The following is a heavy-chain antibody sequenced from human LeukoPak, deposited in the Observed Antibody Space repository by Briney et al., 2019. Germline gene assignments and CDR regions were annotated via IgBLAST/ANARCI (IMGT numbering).Heavy chain of an antibody. Sequence: GGSLRLSCASSAFTFSDYAMTWVRPAPGKGLEWVSSVSGITARTSYADSVKGRFTISRDNSKNTLYLQMNSLRAGDTAIYYCAKGGAYYDFCLGSWGQGTLVTVSS. J-gene: IGHJ4*02. CDR3: AKGGAYYDFCLGS. CDR1: AFTFSDYA. D-gene: IGHD3-3*01. CDR2: VSGITART. V-gene: IGHV3-23*01.